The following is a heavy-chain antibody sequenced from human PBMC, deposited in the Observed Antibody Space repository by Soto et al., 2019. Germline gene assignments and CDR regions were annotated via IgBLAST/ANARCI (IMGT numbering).Heavy chain of an antibody. CDR1: GLFFSDYY. Sequence: LRLSCAASGLFFSDYYLIWIRQAPGKALECVAYISGTGDTKYYADSVTGRFTISRDNPKNSLYLQMNSLRPEDAAVYYCAIGGGQIYYKGLDVWGQGTTVTVSS. CDR2: ISGTGDTK. V-gene: IGHV3-11*01. J-gene: IGHJ6*02. CDR3: AIGGGQIYYKGLDV. D-gene: IGHD3-10*01.